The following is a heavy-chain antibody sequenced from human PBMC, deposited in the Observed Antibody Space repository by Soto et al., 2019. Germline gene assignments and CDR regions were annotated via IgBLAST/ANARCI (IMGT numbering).Heavy chain of an antibody. CDR2: VDPNGGGS. CDR1: GYSFTDYK. CDR3: ATWVDYGDFEGFDF. Sequence: QGQLLQSGAEVKKPGASVKVSCKTSGYSFTDYKLHWVRQAPGQGLEWMGWVDPNGGGSNSAQKFQRSGTMTWDTSITTAYLDLTRLTTNDTATYFCATWVDYGDFEGFDFWGQGTLVTVSS. V-gene: IGHV1-2*04. D-gene: IGHD4-17*01. J-gene: IGHJ4*02.